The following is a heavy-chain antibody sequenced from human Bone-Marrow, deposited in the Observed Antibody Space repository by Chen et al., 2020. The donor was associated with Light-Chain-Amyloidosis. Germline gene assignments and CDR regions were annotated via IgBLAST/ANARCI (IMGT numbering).Heavy chain of an antibody. CDR1: GFTFSGSA. D-gene: IGHD2-8*01. V-gene: IGHV3-73*01. Sequence: EVQLVESGGGLVQPGGSLKLSCAASGFTFSGSAMHWVRQASGKGLEWVGRIRSKANSYETAYAASVKGRFTISRDDSKNTAYLQMNSLKTEDTAVYYCTRRPLVFSYLLGGMDVWGQGTTVTVSS. CDR3: TRRPLVFSYLLGGMDV. CDR2: IRSKANSYET. J-gene: IGHJ6*02.